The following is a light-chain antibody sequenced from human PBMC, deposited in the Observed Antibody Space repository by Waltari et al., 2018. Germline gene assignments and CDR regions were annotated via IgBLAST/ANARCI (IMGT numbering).Light chain of an antibody. CDR1: TLEDKL. CDR2: QDS. CDR3: QAWDSSTDVV. V-gene: IGLV3-1*01. J-gene: IGLJ2*01. Sequence: YELTQPPSVSVSPGQTASITCPGDTLEDKLVGWYQQKAGQSPVLVIHQDSRRPSGIPERFSGSSSGNTATLTVSGTQAMDEADYYCQAWDSSTDVVFGGGTRLTVL.